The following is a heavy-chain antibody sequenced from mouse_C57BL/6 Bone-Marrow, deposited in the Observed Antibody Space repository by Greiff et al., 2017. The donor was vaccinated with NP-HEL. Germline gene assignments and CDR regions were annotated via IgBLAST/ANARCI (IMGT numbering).Heavy chain of an antibody. J-gene: IGHJ3*01. CDR1: GFTFSDYG. Sequence: EVQLQESGGGLVKPGGSLKLSCAASGFTFSDYGMHWVRQAPEQGLEWVAYISSGSSTIYYADKVKGRFTISRDNAKNTLFLQMTSLRSEDTAMYYCAGKGWSFAYWGQGTLVTVSA. V-gene: IGHV5-17*01. CDR2: ISSGSSTI. CDR3: AGKGWSFAY. D-gene: IGHD2-3*01.